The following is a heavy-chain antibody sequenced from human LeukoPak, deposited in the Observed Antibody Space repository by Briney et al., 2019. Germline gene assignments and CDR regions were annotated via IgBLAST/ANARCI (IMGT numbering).Heavy chain of an antibody. J-gene: IGHJ3*02. CDR1: GGSISRYY. Sequence: SETLSLTCTVSGGSISRYYWSWIRQPPGTGLERIGYIYYSGSTNYNPSLKSRVTISVDTSKNQFSLKLSSVTAADTAVYYCARGGPILRGAFDIWGQGTMVTVSS. CDR2: IYYSGST. V-gene: IGHV4-59*01. CDR3: ARGGPILRGAFDI. D-gene: IGHD2-15*01.